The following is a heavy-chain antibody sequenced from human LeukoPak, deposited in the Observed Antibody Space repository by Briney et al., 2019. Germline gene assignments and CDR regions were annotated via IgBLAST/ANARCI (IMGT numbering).Heavy chain of an antibody. V-gene: IGHV4-59*01. CDR2: IYYGGST. Sequence: SETLSLTCSVSDGSINSYYWNWIRRPPGKGLEWIGYIYYGGSTNYNPSLKSRVTISVDTSKNQFSLKLSSVTAADTAVYYCARGSSNHDYGGNLDYWGQGTLVTVSS. CDR1: DGSINSYY. CDR3: ARGSSNHDYGGNLDY. J-gene: IGHJ4*02. D-gene: IGHD4-23*01.